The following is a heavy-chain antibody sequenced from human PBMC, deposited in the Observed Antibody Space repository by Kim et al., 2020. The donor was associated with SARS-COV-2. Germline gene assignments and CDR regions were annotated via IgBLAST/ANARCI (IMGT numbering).Heavy chain of an antibody. J-gene: IGHJ3*02. CDR2: ISAYNGNT. V-gene: IGHV1-18*01. CDR3: ARERSEYSTLDI. D-gene: IGHD6-6*01. Sequence: ASVKVSCKASGYTFTSYGISWVRQAPGQGLEWMGWISAYNGNTNYAQKLQGRVTMTTDTSTSTDYMELRSLRSDDTAVYYCARERSEYSTLDIWGQGTRVTVSS. CDR1: GYTFTSYG.